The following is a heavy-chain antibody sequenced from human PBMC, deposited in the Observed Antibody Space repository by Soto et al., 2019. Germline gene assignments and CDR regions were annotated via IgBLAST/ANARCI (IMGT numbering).Heavy chain of an antibody. CDR2: IYYTGDT. D-gene: IGHD2-21*01. V-gene: IGHV4-59*01. J-gene: IGHJ4*02. CDR3: AKYHRSDAEAYTFHY. Sequence: ETLSLTCALSGDSISGYYWSWIRQSPGKGLEWIGFIYYTGDTNYNPSLKSRVTMSVDTTKNQFSLRLSSVTAADTAVYFCAKYHRSDAEAYTFHYWGRGAPVTFSS. CDR1: GDSISGYY.